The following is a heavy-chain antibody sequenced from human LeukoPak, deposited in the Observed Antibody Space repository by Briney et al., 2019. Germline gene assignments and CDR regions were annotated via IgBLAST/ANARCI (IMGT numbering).Heavy chain of an antibody. V-gene: IGHV1-2*02. J-gene: IGHJ6*03. CDR1: GYTFTGYY. Sequence: ASVKVSCKASGYTFTGYYMHWVRQAPGQGLEWMGWINPNSGGTNYAQKFQGRVTMTRDTSISTAYMELSRLRSDDTAVYYCARGVINRIAVPYMDVWGKGTTVTVSS. CDR2: INPNSGGT. CDR3: ARGVINRIAVPYMDV. D-gene: IGHD6-19*01.